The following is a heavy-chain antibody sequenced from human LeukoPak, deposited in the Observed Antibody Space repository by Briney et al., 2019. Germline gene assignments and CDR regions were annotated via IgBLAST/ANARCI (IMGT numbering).Heavy chain of an antibody. CDR3: AKDHILSGRYGYKSQIFDY. D-gene: IGHD5-24*01. J-gene: IGHJ4*02. V-gene: IGHV3-23*01. Sequence: QPGGTLRLSCAASGFTFSSYGMSWVRQAPGKGLEWVSAISGSGGSTYYADSVKGRFTISRDNSKNTLYLQMNSLRAEDTAVYYCAKDHILSGRYGYKSQIFDYWGQGTLVTVSS. CDR2: ISGSGGST. CDR1: GFTFSSYG.